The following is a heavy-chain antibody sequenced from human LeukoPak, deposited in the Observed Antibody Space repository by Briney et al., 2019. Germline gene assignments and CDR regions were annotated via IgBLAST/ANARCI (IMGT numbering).Heavy chain of an antibody. J-gene: IGHJ4*02. CDR1: GFTFSSYA. Sequence: GGSLRLSCAASGFTFSSYAMSWVRQAPGKGLEWVSAISGSGGSTYYADSVKGRFTISRDNSKNTLYLQMNSLGAEDTAVYYCAKDSGSGDFNYWGQGTLVTVSS. CDR2: ISGSGGST. D-gene: IGHD7-27*01. V-gene: IGHV3-23*01. CDR3: AKDSGSGDFNY.